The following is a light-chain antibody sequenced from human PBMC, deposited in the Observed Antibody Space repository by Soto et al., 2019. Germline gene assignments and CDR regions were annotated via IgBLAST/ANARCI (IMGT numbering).Light chain of an antibody. CDR3: QQRSNWLT. CDR1: QSVSSY. Sequence: EILLTQSPVILSVSPGEIATLCCRASQSVSSYLAWYQQKPGQAPRLLIYDASNRATGIPARFSGSGSGTDFTLTISSLEPEDFAVYYCQQRSNWLTFGGGTKVDIK. J-gene: IGKJ4*01. CDR2: DAS. V-gene: IGKV3-11*01.